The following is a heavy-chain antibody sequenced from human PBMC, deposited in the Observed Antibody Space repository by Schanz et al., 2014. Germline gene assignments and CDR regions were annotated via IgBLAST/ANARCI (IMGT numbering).Heavy chain of an antibody. V-gene: IGHV3-53*01. J-gene: IGHJ3*01. Sequence: VQLLESGGGLVQPGGSLRLSCAVSGFSVSTNYMSWARQAPGKGLEWISSLYINAGSTRYADSVKGRFFISRDSSKNTLFLQMNSLRADDTAIYFCARDEGRDGYNLAFDVWGQGTLVTVSS. CDR1: GFSVSTNY. CDR3: ARDEGRDGYNLAFDV. CDR2: LYINAGST. D-gene: IGHD2-21*01.